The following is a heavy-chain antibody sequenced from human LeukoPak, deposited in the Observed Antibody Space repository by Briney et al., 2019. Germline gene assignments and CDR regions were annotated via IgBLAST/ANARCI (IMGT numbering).Heavy chain of an antibody. Sequence: ASVKVSCKASGYTFTSYGISWVRQAPGQGLEWMGWISAYNGNTNYAQKLQGRVTMTTDTSTSAAYMELRSLRSDDTAVYYCARAWVVKVPAVSGYWGQGTLVTVSS. V-gene: IGHV1-18*01. CDR3: ARAWVVKVPAVSGY. J-gene: IGHJ4*02. D-gene: IGHD2-2*01. CDR2: ISAYNGNT. CDR1: GYTFTSYG.